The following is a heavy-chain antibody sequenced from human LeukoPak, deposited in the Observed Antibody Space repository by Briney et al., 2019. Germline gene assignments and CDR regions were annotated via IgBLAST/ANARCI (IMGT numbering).Heavy chain of an antibody. V-gene: IGHV3-11*04. J-gene: IGHJ4*02. CDR1: GFTFSDYD. Sequence: GGSLRLSCAASGFTFSDYDMSWIRQAPGKGLDWVSYISSSGSTIYYADSVKGRFTISRDNAKNSLYLQMNSLRAEDTAVYYCARGSLRAVVVPAAEYYFDYWGQGTLVTVSS. CDR2: ISSSGSTI. CDR3: ARGSLRAVVVPAAEYYFDY. D-gene: IGHD2-2*01.